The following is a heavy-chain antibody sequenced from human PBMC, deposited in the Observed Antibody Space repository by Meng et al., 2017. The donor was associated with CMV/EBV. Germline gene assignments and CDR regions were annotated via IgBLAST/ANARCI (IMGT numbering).Heavy chain of an antibody. D-gene: IGHD3-16*01. Sequence: GESLKISCAASGFTFSSYDMHWVRQATGKGLEWVSAIGTAGDTYYPGSVKGRFTISRENAKNSLYLQMNSLRVGDTAVYYCARGGPLRGFDIWGQGTMVTVSS. CDR3: ARGGPLRGFDI. V-gene: IGHV3-13*01. J-gene: IGHJ3*02. CDR2: IGTAGDT. CDR1: GFTFSSYD.